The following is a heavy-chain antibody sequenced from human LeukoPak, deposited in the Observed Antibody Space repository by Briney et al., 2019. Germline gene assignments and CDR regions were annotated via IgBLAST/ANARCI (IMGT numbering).Heavy chain of an antibody. J-gene: IGHJ5*02. V-gene: IGHV4-61*02. Sequence: PSQTLSLTCTVSGGSISSGSYYWSWIRQPAGKGLEWIGRIYTSGSTNYNPSLKSRVTISVDTSKNQFSLKLSSVTAADTAVYYCATLFCGGDCYLVSWGQGTLVTVSS. CDR1: GGSISSGSYY. CDR3: ATLFCGGDCYLVS. CDR2: IYTSGST. D-gene: IGHD2-21*01.